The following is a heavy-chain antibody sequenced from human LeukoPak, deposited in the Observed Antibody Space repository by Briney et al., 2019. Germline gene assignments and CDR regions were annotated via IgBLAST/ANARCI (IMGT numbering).Heavy chain of an antibody. Sequence: SETLSLTCAVYGGSFSGYYWSWIRQAPGKGLEWIGEINHRGSTNYNPSLKSRVTISVDPSKNQFSLKLSSVTAADTAMYNCARDGTTFEYWGQGTLVTVSS. CDR3: ARDGTTFEY. CDR2: INHRGST. J-gene: IGHJ4*02. CDR1: GGSFSGYY. V-gene: IGHV4-34*01. D-gene: IGHD1-1*01.